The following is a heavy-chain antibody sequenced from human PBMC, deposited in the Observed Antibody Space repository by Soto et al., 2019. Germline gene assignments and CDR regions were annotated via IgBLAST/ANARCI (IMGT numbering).Heavy chain of an antibody. J-gene: IGHJ6*02. CDR1: GGSFSGYS. Sequence: SETLSLTCAVYGGSFSGYSWTWLRQPPGKGLEWIGEINHSGTTDYNPALKSRVTMSADTSKNQFSLRMTSVTAADTAVYYCARARFDFWSGWPTPDVDYYYGMDVWGQGTTVTVSS. CDR2: INHSGTT. D-gene: IGHD3-3*01. CDR3: ARARFDFWSGWPTPDVDYYYGMDV. V-gene: IGHV4-34*01.